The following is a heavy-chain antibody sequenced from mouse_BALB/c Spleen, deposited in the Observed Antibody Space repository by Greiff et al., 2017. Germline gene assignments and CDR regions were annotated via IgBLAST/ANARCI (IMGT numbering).Heavy chain of an antibody. Sequence: EVQLVESGGDLVKPGGSLKLSCAASGFTFSSYGMSWVRQTPDKRLEWVATISSGGSYTYYPDSVKGRFTISRDNAKNTLYLQMSSLKSEDTAMYYCARREGGFAYWGQGTLVTVSA. J-gene: IGHJ3*01. CDR3: ARREGGFAY. CDR1: GFTFSSYG. V-gene: IGHV5-6*01. CDR2: ISSGGSYT.